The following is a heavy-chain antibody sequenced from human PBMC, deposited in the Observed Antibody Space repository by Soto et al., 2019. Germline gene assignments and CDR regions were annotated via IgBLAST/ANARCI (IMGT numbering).Heavy chain of an antibody. Sequence: QVQLQQWGAGLLKPSETLSLTCAVYGGSFSGYYWSWIRQPPGKGLEWIGEINHSGSTNYNPSLKSRVTISVDTSKNQFSLKLSSVTAADTAVYYCASKDVDTAMELNYWGQGTLVTVSS. V-gene: IGHV4-34*01. CDR1: GGSFSGYY. D-gene: IGHD5-18*01. J-gene: IGHJ4*02. CDR2: INHSGST. CDR3: ASKDVDTAMELNY.